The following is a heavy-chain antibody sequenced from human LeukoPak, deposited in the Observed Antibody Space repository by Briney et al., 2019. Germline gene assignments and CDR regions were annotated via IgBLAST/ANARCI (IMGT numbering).Heavy chain of an antibody. CDR2: IRYDGSNK. CDR3: ARVLWFGELRAGDY. Sequence: GGSLRLSCAASGFTFSSYGMHWVRQAPGKGLEWVAFIRYDGSNKYYADSVKGRFTISRDNSKNTLYLQMNSLRAEDTAVYYCARVLWFGELRAGDYWGQGTLVTVSS. CDR1: GFTFSSYG. J-gene: IGHJ4*02. V-gene: IGHV3-30*02. D-gene: IGHD3-10*01.